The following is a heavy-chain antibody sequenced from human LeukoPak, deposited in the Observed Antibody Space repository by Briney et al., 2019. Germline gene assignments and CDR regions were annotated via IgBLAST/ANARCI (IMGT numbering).Heavy chain of an antibody. CDR3: ARAYSSSSYYYYYYYMDV. V-gene: IGHV3-48*01. CDR2: ISSSSSTI. Sequence: TGGSLRLSCAASGFTFSSYSMNWVRQAPGKGLEWVSYISSSSSTIYYADSVKGRFTISRDNAKNSLYLQMNSLRAEDTAVYYCARAYSSSSYYYYYYYMDVWGKGTTVTVSS. D-gene: IGHD6-6*01. CDR1: GFTFSSYS. J-gene: IGHJ6*03.